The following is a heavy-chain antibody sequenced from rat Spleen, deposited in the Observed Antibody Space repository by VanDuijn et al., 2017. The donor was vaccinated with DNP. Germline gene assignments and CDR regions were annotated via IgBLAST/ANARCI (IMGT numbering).Heavy chain of an antibody. CDR1: GFSLTNYN. V-gene: IGHV2-41*01. Sequence: QVQLKESGPGLVQPSQTLSLTCTVAGFSLTNYNVHWVRQPPGKGLEWMGVIWKNGATRYNSALKSRLSISRDTSKSQVFLEMNSLQTEDTAIYFCARSHTTGMTWFAYWGHGTLVTVSS. J-gene: IGHJ3*01. CDR3: ARSHTTGMTWFAY. D-gene: IGHD1-7*01. CDR2: IWKNGAT.